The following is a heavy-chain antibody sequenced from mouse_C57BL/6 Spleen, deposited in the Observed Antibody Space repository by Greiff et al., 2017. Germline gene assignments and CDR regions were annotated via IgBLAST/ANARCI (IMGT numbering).Heavy chain of an antibody. Sequence: VQLQQPGAELVMPGASVKLSCKASGYTFTSYWMHWVKQRPGQGLEWIGEIDPSDSYTNYNQKFKGKSTLTVDKSSSTAYMPLSSLTSEDSAVFYCARFHSNYVYAMDYWGQGTSVTVSS. CDR3: ARFHSNYVYAMDY. CDR2: IDPSDSYT. J-gene: IGHJ4*01. D-gene: IGHD2-5*01. CDR1: GYTFTSYW. V-gene: IGHV1-69*01.